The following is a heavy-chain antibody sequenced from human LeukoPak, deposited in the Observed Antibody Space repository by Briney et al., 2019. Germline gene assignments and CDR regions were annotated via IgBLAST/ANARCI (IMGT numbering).Heavy chain of an antibody. D-gene: IGHD3-10*01. V-gene: IGHV4-34*01. CDR1: GGSFSGYY. CDR3: ARLTKNDSGTYRFGKKKRGYMDV. Sequence: SETRSLTCAVYGGSFSGYYWSWIRQPPGKGLEWIGEMNHSGSTNYNPSLKSRVTISVDTSKNQFSLRLSSVTAADTAVYYCARLTKNDSGTYRFGKKKRGYMDVWGKGTTVTISS. J-gene: IGHJ6*03. CDR2: MNHSGST.